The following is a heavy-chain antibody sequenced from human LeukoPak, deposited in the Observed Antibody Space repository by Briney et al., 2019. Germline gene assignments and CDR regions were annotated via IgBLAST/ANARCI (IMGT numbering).Heavy chain of an antibody. V-gene: IGHV3-23*01. CDR3: AKDGLSGYNFDY. D-gene: IGHD5-24*01. Sequence: GGSLRLSCAASGFTFSSYAMSWVRQAPGKGLEWVSSVSDNGYSTYTADSVQGRFTISRDNSQNTLFLQMNSLRGEDTAVYYCAKDGLSGYNFDYWGQGTLVSVSS. J-gene: IGHJ4*02. CDR1: GFTFSSYA. CDR2: VSDNGYST.